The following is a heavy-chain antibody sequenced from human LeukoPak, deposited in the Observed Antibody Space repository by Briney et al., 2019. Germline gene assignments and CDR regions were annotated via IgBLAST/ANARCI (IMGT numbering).Heavy chain of an antibody. V-gene: IGHV3-74*01. CDR1: GFTFSSYW. CDR2: INSDCSST. D-gene: IGHD7-27*01. J-gene: IGHJ4*02. Sequence: PGGSLRLSCAASGFTFSSYWMHWVRQAPGKGLVWVSRINSDCSSTNYADSVKGRFTISRDNPKNTLYLQVKSLRAEDTAVYYCARGPSGWGSLDSWGQGTLVTVSS. CDR3: ARGPSGWGSLDS.